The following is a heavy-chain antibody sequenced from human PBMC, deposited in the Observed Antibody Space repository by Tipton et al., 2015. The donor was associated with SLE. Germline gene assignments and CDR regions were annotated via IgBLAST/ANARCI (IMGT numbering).Heavy chain of an antibody. CDR3: ARHSWGVGSDY. Sequence: TLSLTCTVSGGSISTYYWGWIRKPPGKGLEWIGYSYSSGSTNYNPSLKSRVSISVDTSKNKFSLSLNSGTAADTAVYYCARHSWGVGSDYWGQGTLVTVSS. J-gene: IGHJ4*02. CDR1: GGSISTYY. CDR2: SYSSGST. D-gene: IGHD3-10*01. V-gene: IGHV4-59*08.